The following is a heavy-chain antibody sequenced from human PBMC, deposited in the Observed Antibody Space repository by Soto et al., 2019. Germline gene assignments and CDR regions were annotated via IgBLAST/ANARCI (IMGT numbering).Heavy chain of an antibody. J-gene: IGHJ6*01. CDR3: ANDGSSWLDHDYYCGMDV. CDR1: GFTFSSYA. Sequence: EVQLLESGGGLVQPGGSLRLSCAASGFTFSSYAMSWVRQAPGKGLEWVSAISGSGGSTYYADSVKGRFTISRDNSKNTLYRQMNSLRAEDTAVYYCANDGSSWLDHDYYCGMDVWVQGTTVTVAS. D-gene: IGHD6-13*01. CDR2: ISGSGGST. V-gene: IGHV3-23*01.